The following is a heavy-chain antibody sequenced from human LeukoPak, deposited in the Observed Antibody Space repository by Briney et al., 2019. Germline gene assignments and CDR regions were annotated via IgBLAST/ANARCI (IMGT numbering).Heavy chain of an antibody. D-gene: IGHD3-10*01. CDR1: GYTFTSYG. J-gene: IGHJ5*02. V-gene: IGHV1-69*13. Sequence: GASVKVSCKASGYTFTSYGISWVRQAPGQGLEWMGGIIPIFGTANYAQKFQGRVTITADESTSTAYMELSSLRSEDTAVYYCARGLELGMYNWFDPWGQGTLVTVSS. CDR3: ARGLELGMYNWFDP. CDR2: IIPIFGTA.